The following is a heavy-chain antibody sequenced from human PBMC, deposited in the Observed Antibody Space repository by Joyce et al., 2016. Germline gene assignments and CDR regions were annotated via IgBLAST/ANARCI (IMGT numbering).Heavy chain of an antibody. CDR3: TRGRIEYSKTFNAYDI. CDR2: SITIVGVA. Sequence: VQLVQSGPEVKKPGSSVKVSCKVSGGNFYDYTITWERQAPGQGLEWMGRSITIVGVANYARKFRGRVALTAEKSTATAYLELNSLRLDDTAMFFCTRGRIEYSKTFNAYDIWGQGTMVTVSS. CDR1: GGNFYDYT. J-gene: IGHJ3*02. V-gene: IGHV1-69*04. D-gene: IGHD2/OR15-2a*01.